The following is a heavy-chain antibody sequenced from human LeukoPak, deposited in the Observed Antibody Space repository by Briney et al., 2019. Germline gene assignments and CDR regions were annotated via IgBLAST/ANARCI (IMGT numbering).Heavy chain of an antibody. CDR1: GYTFTKYG. J-gene: IGHJ5*02. Sequence: SVKVSCKASGYTFTKYGFSWLRQAPGQGLEWMGGIIPIFGTANYAQKFQGRVTITTDESTSTAYMELSSLRSEDTAVYYCARADSSSWYWVFFDPWGQGTLVTVSS. D-gene: IGHD6-13*01. CDR3: ARADSSSWYWVFFDP. V-gene: IGHV1-69*05. CDR2: IIPIFGTA.